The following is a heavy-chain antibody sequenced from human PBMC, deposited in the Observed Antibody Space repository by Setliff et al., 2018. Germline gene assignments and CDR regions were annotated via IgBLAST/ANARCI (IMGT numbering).Heavy chain of an antibody. Sequence: NPSETLSLTCTVSGGSVNSGYDNWNWLRQPAGKGLEWIGHINRRGSTNFSPSLKSRVTISLDTSKNQFSLNLTSVTAADTAVYYCARTSTGRYFDLWGRGTLVTVSS. J-gene: IGHJ2*01. CDR2: INRRGST. CDR1: GGSVNSGYDN. D-gene: IGHD2-2*01. V-gene: IGHV4-61*09. CDR3: ARTSTGRYFDL.